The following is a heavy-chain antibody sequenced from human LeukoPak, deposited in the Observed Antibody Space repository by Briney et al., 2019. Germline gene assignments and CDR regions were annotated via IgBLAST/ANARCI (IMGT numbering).Heavy chain of an antibody. J-gene: IGHJ4*02. V-gene: IGHV4-4*07. CDR3: ASSLGYCSGGSCNYYFDY. D-gene: IGHD2-15*01. CDR1: GDSITYFY. Sequence: SETLSLTCSVSGDSITYFYWSWIRQAAGKGLEWIGRISSSGSTDYNASLKSRVTMSVDTSKNQLSLKVISVTAADTAVYYCASSLGYCSGGSCNYYFDYWGQGTLVTVSS. CDR2: ISSSGST.